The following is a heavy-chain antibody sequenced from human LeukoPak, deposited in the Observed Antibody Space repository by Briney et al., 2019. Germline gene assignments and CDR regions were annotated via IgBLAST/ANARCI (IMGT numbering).Heavy chain of an antibody. J-gene: IGHJ4*02. CDR3: AGGILTGRFDY. D-gene: IGHD3-9*01. CDR2: IFYSGST. V-gene: IGHV4-39*07. Sequence: PSETLSLTCTVSGGSISTSSYYWGWVRQPPGKGLGWIGNIFYSGSTYYSPSLKSRVTISVDTSKNQFSLKLSSVTAADTAVYYCAGGILTGRFDYWGQGTLVTVSS. CDR1: GGSISTSSYY.